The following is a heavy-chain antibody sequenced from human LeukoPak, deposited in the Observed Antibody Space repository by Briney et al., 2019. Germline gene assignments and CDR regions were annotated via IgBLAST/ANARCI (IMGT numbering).Heavy chain of an antibody. CDR3: VRPDIVTVPLGC. J-gene: IGHJ4*02. D-gene: IGHD2-2*01. V-gene: IGHV3-23*01. CDR1: GFSFSNYA. CDR2: MSESGSST. Sequence: GGSLRLSCAASGFSFSNYAMSWVRQAPGKGLEWVSAMSESGSSTWYADSVKGRLTISRDNAKNTLYLQVNSLRAEDTAIYYCVRPDIVTVPLGCWGQGTLVTVSS.